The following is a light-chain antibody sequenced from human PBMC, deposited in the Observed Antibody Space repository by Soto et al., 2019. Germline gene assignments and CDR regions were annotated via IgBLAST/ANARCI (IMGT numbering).Light chain of an antibody. Sequence: EIWLAHSPVSLSLSPGDPATLSCRASQSLTSSYLAWYQQKPGQAPRLLIYGASNRATGIPDRFSGSGSGTDFTLTISRLEPEDFAVYYCQQYGSSGTFGQGTKVAIK. CDR1: QSLTSSY. V-gene: IGKV3-20*01. CDR3: QQYGSSGT. J-gene: IGKJ1*01. CDR2: GAS.